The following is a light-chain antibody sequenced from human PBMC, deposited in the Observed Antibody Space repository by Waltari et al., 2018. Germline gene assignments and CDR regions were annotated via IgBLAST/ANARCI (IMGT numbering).Light chain of an antibody. CDR3: SSFTSSSTLL. Sequence: QSALTQPASVSGSPGQSITISCTGTSSDVGAYNSVSWYQQHPGNAPKLMIYDVTNRPSGVSNRFPGSKSGNTASLTISGLQAEDEANYYCSSFTSSSTLLFGGGTKLTVL. CDR1: SSDVGAYNS. CDR2: DVT. J-gene: IGLJ2*01. V-gene: IGLV2-14*03.